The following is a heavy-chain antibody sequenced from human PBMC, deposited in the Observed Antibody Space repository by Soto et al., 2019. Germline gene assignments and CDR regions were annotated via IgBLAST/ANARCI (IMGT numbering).Heavy chain of an antibody. V-gene: IGHV4-4*07. CDR2: IYTSGSP. Sequence: ETLSLTCTLAGGSMSSYYWSWIRHPAGKGLEWIGRIYTSGSPNYNPSLKSRVTMSVDTSRNQFSLKLSSVTAADTAVYYCASAKHDYYARQCGMEVWGQGTTVTVSS. J-gene: IGHJ6*02. CDR1: GGSMSSYY. D-gene: IGHD3-10*01. CDR3: ASAKHDYYARQCGMEV.